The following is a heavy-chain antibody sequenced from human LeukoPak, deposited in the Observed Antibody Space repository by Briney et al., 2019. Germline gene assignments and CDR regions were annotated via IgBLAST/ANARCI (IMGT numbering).Heavy chain of an antibody. J-gene: IGHJ5*02. CDR3: ARAFDPLFDP. CDR2: IYHSGST. Sequence: PSETLSLTCTVSGYSISSGYYWGWIRQPPGKGLEWIGSIYHSGSTYYNPSLKSRVTISVDTSKNQFSLKLSSVTAADTAVYYCARAFDPLFDPWGQGPLVTVS. V-gene: IGHV4-38-2*02. CDR1: GYSISSGYY.